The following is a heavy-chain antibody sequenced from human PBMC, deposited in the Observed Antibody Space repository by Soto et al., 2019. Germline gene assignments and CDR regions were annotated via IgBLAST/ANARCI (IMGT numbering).Heavy chain of an antibody. J-gene: IGHJ4*02. CDR2: IYYSGST. D-gene: IGHD1-26*01. Sequence: QVQLQESGPGLVKPSQTLSLTCTVSGGSISSGGYYWSWIRQHPGKGLEWIGYIYYSGSTYYNPSLKSRVTISVDTSNNQFSLKLSSVTAADTAVYYCARVGSIVGATRKYYFDYWGQGTLVTVSS. CDR1: GGSISSGGYY. V-gene: IGHV4-31*03. CDR3: ARVGSIVGATRKYYFDY.